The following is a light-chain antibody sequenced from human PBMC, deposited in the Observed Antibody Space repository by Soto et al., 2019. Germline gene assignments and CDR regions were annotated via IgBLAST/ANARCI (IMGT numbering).Light chain of an antibody. CDR2: DAS. CDR1: QSINSW. V-gene: IGKV1-5*01. Sequence: DIQMTQSPYTLSASVGDRVTITCPASQSINSWLAWYQHKPGKAPKLLIYDASSLESGVPSRFSGSGSGTEFTLTISSLQPDDFATYYCQQYNSYSWTFGQGTKVDIK. J-gene: IGKJ1*01. CDR3: QQYNSYSWT.